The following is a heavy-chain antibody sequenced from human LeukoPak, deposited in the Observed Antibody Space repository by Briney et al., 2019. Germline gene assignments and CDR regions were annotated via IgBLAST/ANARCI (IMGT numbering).Heavy chain of an antibody. D-gene: IGHD2-2*02. J-gene: IGHJ4*02. CDR1: GYTITGYY. CDR2: INPNSGGT. CDR3: AVVSAAINS. Sequence: GASVKVSCKASGYTITGYYMHCVRQAPGQGLEWMGWINPNSGGTNYAQKFQGRVTMTRDTSINTAYMELSRLRSDDTAVFFCAVVSAAINSWGQGTLVTVSS. V-gene: IGHV1-2*02.